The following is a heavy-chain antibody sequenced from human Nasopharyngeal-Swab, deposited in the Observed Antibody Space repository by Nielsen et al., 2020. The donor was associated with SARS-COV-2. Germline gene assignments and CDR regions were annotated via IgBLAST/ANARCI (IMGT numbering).Heavy chain of an antibody. CDR2: ISGRGTDT. D-gene: IGHD6-13*01. J-gene: IGHJ4*02. V-gene: IGHV3-23*01. CDR1: GLTFSTYA. CDR3: AKDGSSTPTY. Sequence: GGSLRLSCSVSGLTFSTYAMSWVRQAPGQGLEWVSAISGRGTDTYYADSVKGRFTISRDNSKNTVFLQMNSLRADDTAVYYCAKDGSSTPTYWGQGTLVSVS.